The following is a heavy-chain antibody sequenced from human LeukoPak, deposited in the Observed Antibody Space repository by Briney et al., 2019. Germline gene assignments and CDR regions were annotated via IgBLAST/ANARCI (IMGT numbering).Heavy chain of an antibody. J-gene: IGHJ6*03. V-gene: IGHV4-4*07. CDR1: GGSITSYY. Sequence: PSETLSLTCTVSGGSITSYYWSWIRQPAGKGLEWIGRIYVTESTTYNPSLKSRVTISIDTSKNQFSLKLTSVTAADTAVYYCAKVYYYDSSGYRYYYYYYMDVWGKGTTVTVSS. CDR3: AKVYYYDSSGYRYYYYYYMDV. CDR2: IYVTEST. D-gene: IGHD3-22*01.